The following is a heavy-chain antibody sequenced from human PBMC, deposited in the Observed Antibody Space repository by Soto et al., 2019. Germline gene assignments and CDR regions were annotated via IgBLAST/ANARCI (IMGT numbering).Heavy chain of an antibody. D-gene: IGHD3-10*01. CDR1: GFPFSSYG. V-gene: IGHV3-30*18. CDR3: AKEDYYYGSGTASPGDY. J-gene: IGHJ4*02. CDR2: ISYDGSNK. Sequence: PGGSLRLSCAASGFPFSSYGMHWVRQAPGKGLEWVAVISYDGSNKYYADSVKGRFTISRDNSKNTLYLQMNSLRAEDTAVYYCAKEDYYYGSGTASPGDYWGQGTLVTVSS.